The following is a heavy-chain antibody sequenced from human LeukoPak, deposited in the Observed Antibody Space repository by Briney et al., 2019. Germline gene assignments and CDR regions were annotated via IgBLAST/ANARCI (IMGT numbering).Heavy chain of an antibody. CDR1: GFTFSGYN. CDR2: IYYNRST. Sequence: LRLSCAASGFTFSGYNMNWVRQHPGKGLEWIGYIYYNRSTYYNPSLKSRVTISVDTSKNQFSLKLSSVTAADTAVYYCARDLLDTSMVHYWYFDLWGRGTLVAVSS. J-gene: IGHJ2*01. D-gene: IGHD5-18*01. CDR3: ARDLLDTSMVHYWYFDL. V-gene: IGHV4-31*02.